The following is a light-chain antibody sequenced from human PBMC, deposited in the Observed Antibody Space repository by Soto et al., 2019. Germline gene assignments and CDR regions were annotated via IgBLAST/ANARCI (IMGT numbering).Light chain of an antibody. CDR3: QQYSSDLNT. CDR2: KAS. Sequence: DIHMTQSPSTLSASVGDRITITCRASQDVSQWLAWYQHKPGKAPKLLIYKASTLESGVSSRFSGRGSGTEFTLTIRDPQPHDFATYYCQQYSSDLNTFGQGTKLEIK. CDR1: QDVSQW. J-gene: IGKJ2*01. V-gene: IGKV1-5*03.